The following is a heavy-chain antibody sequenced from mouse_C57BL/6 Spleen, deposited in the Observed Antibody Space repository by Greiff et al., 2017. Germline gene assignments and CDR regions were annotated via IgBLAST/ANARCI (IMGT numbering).Heavy chain of an antibody. V-gene: IGHV5-16*01. D-gene: IGHD1-1*01. CDR1: GFTFSDYY. J-gene: IGHJ4*01. CDR3: ARIPYYSTGYAMDY. CDR2: INYDGSST. Sequence: EVKLMESEGGLVQPGSSMKLSCTASGFTFSDYYMAWVRQVPEKGLEWVANINYDGSSTYYLDSLKSRFIISRDNAKNILYLQMSSLKSEDTATYYCARIPYYSTGYAMDYWGQGTSVTVSS.